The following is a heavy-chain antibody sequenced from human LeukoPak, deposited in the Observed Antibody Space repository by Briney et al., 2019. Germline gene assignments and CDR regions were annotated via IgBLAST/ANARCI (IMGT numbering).Heavy chain of an antibody. J-gene: IGHJ3*02. CDR1: GFTFSSYV. D-gene: IGHD3-22*01. CDR2: ISGSGGST. Sequence: GGSLRLSCAASGFTFSSYVMSWVRQAPGKGLEWVSAISGSGGSTYYADSVKGRFTISRDNSKNTLYLQMNSLRAEDTAVYYCAKDYDSSGYYYRGAFDIWGQGTMVTVSS. CDR3: AKDYDSSGYYYRGAFDI. V-gene: IGHV3-23*01.